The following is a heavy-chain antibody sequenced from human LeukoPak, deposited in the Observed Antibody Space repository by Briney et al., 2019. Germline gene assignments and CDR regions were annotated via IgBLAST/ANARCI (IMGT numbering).Heavy chain of an antibody. J-gene: IGHJ4*02. CDR2: ISYDGSNK. CDR3: AKDLYYYDSSGYYPDY. V-gene: IGHV3-30*18. D-gene: IGHD3-22*01. Sequence: GRPLRLSRAASGFTFSSYGMHWVRQAPGKGLEWVAVISYDGSNKYYADSVKGRFTISRDNSKNTLYLQMNSLRAEDTAVYYCAKDLYYYDSSGYYPDYWGQGTLVTVSS. CDR1: GFTFSSYG.